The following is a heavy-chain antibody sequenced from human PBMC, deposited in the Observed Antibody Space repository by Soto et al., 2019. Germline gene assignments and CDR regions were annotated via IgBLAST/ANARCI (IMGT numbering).Heavy chain of an antibody. CDR1: GDSINSGDHY. CDR3: DRSIGRNYFDY. CDR2: IYYRGNT. D-gene: IGHD6-6*01. Sequence: QVQLQESGPGLVKPSQTLSLTCTVSGDSINSGDHYWSWIRQRPGKGLEWIGYIYYRGNTYYNPSLKRRVSISVDTTKTQFSLKLSSVIAADTAVYYCDRSIGRNYFDYWGQGTLVTVSS. V-gene: IGHV4-30-4*01. J-gene: IGHJ4*02.